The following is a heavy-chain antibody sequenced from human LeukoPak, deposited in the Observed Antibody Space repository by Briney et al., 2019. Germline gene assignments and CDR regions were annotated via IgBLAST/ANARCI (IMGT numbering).Heavy chain of an antibody. V-gene: IGHV1-2*02. J-gene: IGHJ4*02. CDR3: ARAECPVGSINERVCDY. CDR2: INPNSGGT. D-gene: IGHD1-26*01. CDR1: GYTFSDYY. Sequence: ASVKVSCKASGYTFSDYYIHWVRQAPGQGLEWMGWINPNSGGTNYAQTFQGRVTMTRDTSISTAYMELSRLRSDDTAVYYCARAECPVGSINERVCDYWGQGTLVTVSS.